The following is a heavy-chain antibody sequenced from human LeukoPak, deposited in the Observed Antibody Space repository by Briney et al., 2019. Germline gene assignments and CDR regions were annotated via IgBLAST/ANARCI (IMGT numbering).Heavy chain of an antibody. CDR3: ARQGIGVAADY. D-gene: IGHD6-19*01. CDR2: INPRDSDT. CDR1: GYSFTDYL. Sequence: GESLKISCKGSGYSFTDYLIGWVRQMPGKGLEWMTIINPRDSDTRYSPSFQGQVTISVDKSINTAYLQWSSLKASDTAMYYCARQGIGVAADYWGQGTLVTVSS. V-gene: IGHV5-51*01. J-gene: IGHJ4*02.